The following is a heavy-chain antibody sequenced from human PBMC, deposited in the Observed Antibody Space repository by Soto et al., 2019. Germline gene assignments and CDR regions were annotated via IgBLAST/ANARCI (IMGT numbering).Heavy chain of an antibody. CDR1: GFTFSGSA. CDR2: IRSKANSYAT. J-gene: IGHJ6*02. CDR3: TRSKQGSTGAVYYYYGMDV. V-gene: IGHV3-73*01. Sequence: EVQLVESGGGLVQPGGSLTLSCAASGFTFSGSAMHWVRQASGKGLEWVGRIRSKANSYATSYAASVKGGFTISRDDSKNTAYLQMNSLKTEDTAVYYCTRSKQGSTGAVYYYYGMDVWGQGTTVTVSS. D-gene: IGHD4-4*01.